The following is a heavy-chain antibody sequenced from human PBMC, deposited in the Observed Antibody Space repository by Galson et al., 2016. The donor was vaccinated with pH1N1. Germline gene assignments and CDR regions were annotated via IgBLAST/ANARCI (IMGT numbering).Heavy chain of an antibody. Sequence: SVKVSCKASGGTFSSYTIKWVRQAPGQGLEWMGRILPILGIANYAQKFQGRVTITADKSTSTAYMEVISLRSDDTAVYYCARSAAAVGNAFDMWGQGTKVTVSS. J-gene: IGHJ3*02. CDR1: GGTFSSYT. D-gene: IGHD6-13*01. V-gene: IGHV1-69*02. CDR2: ILPILGIA. CDR3: ARSAAAVGNAFDM.